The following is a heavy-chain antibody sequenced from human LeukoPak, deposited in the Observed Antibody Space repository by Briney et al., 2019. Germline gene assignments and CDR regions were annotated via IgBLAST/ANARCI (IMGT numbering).Heavy chain of an antibody. CDR3: ARVRIYGSGSDHFDY. J-gene: IGHJ4*02. V-gene: IGHV4-34*01. D-gene: IGHD3-10*01. CDR2: INHSRST. Sequence: KPSETLSLTCAVYGGSFSGYYWSWIRQPPGKGLQWIGEINHSRSTNYNPSLKSRVTISLDTSKNQFSLKLSSVTAADTAVYYCARVRIYGSGSDHFDYWGQGTLVTVSS. CDR1: GGSFSGYY.